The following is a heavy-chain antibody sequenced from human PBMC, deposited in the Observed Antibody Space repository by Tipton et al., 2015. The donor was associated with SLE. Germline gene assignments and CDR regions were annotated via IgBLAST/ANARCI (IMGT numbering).Heavy chain of an antibody. CDR2: MRSKAYGGTT. Sequence: SLRLSCTASGFSLGDYAMSWVREAPGKGLEWVSFMRSKAYGGTTEYAASVKGRFTISRDDSKSIAYLQMNSLKTEDTAVYYCTRGWIRMRIDAFDIWGQGTMVTVSS. J-gene: IGHJ3*02. CDR1: GFSLGDYA. D-gene: IGHD5-18*01. V-gene: IGHV3-49*04. CDR3: TRGWIRMRIDAFDI.